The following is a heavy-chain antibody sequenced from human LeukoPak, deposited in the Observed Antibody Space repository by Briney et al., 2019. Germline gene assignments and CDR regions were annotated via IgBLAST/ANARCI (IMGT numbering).Heavy chain of an antibody. CDR2: IYYSGST. CDR1: GGSISSYY. J-gene: IGHJ4*02. D-gene: IGHD4-17*01. Sequence: SETLSLTCTVSGGSISSYYWNWIRQPPGKGLEWIGYIYYSGSTNYNPSLKSRVTISVDTSKNQFSLNLTSVTAADTAVYHCARANSYYYGDLDYWGQGALVTASS. V-gene: IGHV4-59*01. CDR3: ARANSYYYGDLDY.